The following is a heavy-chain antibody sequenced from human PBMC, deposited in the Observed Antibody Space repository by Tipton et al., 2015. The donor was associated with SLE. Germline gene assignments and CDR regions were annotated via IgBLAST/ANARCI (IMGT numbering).Heavy chain of an antibody. Sequence: SLRLSCAASGFTVSSNYMSWVRQAPGKGLEWVSVIYSGGATSYNPSLKSRVTISVDTSKNQFSLSLISVTAADTAVYYCARLTPWGYDYWGPGMLVTVSS. J-gene: IGHJ4*02. CDR2: IYSGGAT. CDR1: GFTVSSNY. V-gene: IGHV3-53*01. D-gene: IGHD7-27*01. CDR3: ARLTPWGYDY.